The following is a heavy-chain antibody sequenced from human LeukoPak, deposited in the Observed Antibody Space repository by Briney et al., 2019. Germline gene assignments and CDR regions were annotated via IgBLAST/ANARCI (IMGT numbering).Heavy chain of an antibody. CDR2: MNPNSGNT. V-gene: IGHV1-8*03. Sequence: ASVKVSCKASGYTFTSYDINWVRQATGQGLEWMGWMNPNSGNTGYAQRFQGRVSITRNTTISTAYMELSSLRSEDTAVFYCARGTAVSGTSDYFDSWGQGTLVTVSS. J-gene: IGHJ4*02. D-gene: IGHD6-19*01. CDR3: ARGTAVSGTSDYFDS. CDR1: GYTFTSYD.